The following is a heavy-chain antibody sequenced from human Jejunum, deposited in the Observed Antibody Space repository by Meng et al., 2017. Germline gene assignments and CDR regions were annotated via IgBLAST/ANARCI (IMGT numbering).Heavy chain of an antibody. V-gene: IGHV3-33*01. D-gene: IGHD6-19*01. CDR1: GFTFSSYA. Sequence: QVQLVDSGGGVVQPGRSLGLSCAASGFTFSSYAMHWVRQAPGKGLEWVAVIWYDGSNKYYADSVKGRFTISRDNSKNTLYLHMNSLRAEDTAVYYCARDPPSSGWALDSWGQGTLVTVSS. CDR2: IWYDGSNK. J-gene: IGHJ4*02. CDR3: ARDPPSSGWALDS.